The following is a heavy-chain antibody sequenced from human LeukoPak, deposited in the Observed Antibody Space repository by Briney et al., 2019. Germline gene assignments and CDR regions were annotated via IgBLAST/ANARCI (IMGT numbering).Heavy chain of an antibody. D-gene: IGHD2-15*01. J-gene: IGHJ6*03. V-gene: IGHV4-39*07. CDR2: IYYSGST. CDR1: GGTFSSYY. Sequence: RSSETLSLTCAVYGGTFSSYYWGWIRQPPGKGLEWIGSIYYSGSTYYNPSLKSRVTISVDTSKNQFSLKLSSVTAADTAVYYCATISSNCSGGSCAIYYYYMDVWGKGTTVTVSS. CDR3: ATISSNCSGGSCAIYYYYMDV.